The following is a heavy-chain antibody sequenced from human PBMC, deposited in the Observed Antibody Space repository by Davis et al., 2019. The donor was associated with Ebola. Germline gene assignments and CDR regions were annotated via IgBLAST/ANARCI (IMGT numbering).Heavy chain of an antibody. CDR3: AREGGSGSYYNLDY. CDR2: IYASGNRD. CDR1: RGSISTYG. D-gene: IGHD3-10*01. J-gene: IGHJ4*02. Sequence: PSETLSLTCAVSRGSISTYGWSWIRQSPGEALEWIAYIYASGNRDNYNPSLKSRVTLSLDTSKNQFSLKLSSVTAADTAVYYCAREGGSGSYYNLDYWGQGTLVTVSS. V-gene: IGHV4-59*01.